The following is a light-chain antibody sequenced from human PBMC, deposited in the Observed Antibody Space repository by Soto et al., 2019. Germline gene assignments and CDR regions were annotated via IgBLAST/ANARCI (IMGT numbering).Light chain of an antibody. CDR2: GAS. CDR1: QYINTR. Sequence: EIVLTQSPATLSSFPVDRVTLSCRSSQYINTRLAFYQHRLGPGPRRRVLFRSISLLLWISGASTRAAGISDRFRGSGSGTEFTLTISSLRSEDSAIYYCQQYFEWPPMKFGQGTKVDIK. J-gene: IGKJ1*01. CDR3: QQYFEWPPMK. V-gene: IGKV3-15*01.